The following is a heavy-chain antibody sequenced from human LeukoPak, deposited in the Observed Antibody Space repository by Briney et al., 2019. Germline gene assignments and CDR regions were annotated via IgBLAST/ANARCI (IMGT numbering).Heavy chain of an antibody. CDR2: ISGSGGST. Sequence: GGSLRLSCAASGFTFSSYAMSWVRQAPGKGLEWVSAISGSGGSTYYADSVKGRFTISRDNSQNTLYLQMNSLRAEDTAEYYCAKGVVAAGYTWFDPWGQGTLVTVSS. CDR3: AKGVVAAGYTWFDP. V-gene: IGHV3-23*01. D-gene: IGHD2-2*01. CDR1: GFTFSSYA. J-gene: IGHJ5*02.